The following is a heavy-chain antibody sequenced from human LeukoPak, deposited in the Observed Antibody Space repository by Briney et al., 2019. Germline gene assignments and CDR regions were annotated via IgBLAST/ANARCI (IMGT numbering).Heavy chain of an antibody. CDR1: GGSFSGYY. CDR3: ARGRIQLWTN. Sequence: PSETLSLTCAVYGGSFSGYYWSWIRQPPGKGLEWIGEINHSGSTNYNPSLKSRVTISVDTSKNQFSLKLSSVIAADTAVYYCARGRIQLWTNWGQGTLVTVSS. J-gene: IGHJ4*02. V-gene: IGHV4-34*01. CDR2: INHSGST. D-gene: IGHD5-18*01.